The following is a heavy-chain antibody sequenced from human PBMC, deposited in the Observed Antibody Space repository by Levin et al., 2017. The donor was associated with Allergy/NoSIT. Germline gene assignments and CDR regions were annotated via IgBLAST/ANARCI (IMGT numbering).Heavy chain of an antibody. CDR1: GYTFTSYY. J-gene: IGHJ5*02. Sequence: ASVKVSCKASGYTFTSYYMHWVRQAPGQGLEWMGIINPSGGSTSYAQKFQGRVTMTRDTSTSTVYMELSSLRSEDTAVYYCARDPQIGYCSGGSCYKYNWFDPWGQGTLVTVSS. CDR3: ARDPQIGYCSGGSCYKYNWFDP. CDR2: INPSGGST. V-gene: IGHV1-46*01. D-gene: IGHD2-15*01.